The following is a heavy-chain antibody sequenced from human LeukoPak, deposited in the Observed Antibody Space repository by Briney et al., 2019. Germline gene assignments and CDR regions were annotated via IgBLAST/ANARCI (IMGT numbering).Heavy chain of an antibody. D-gene: IGHD5-18*01. CDR3: ASPKTAMVEYYFDY. CDR2: INPNSGGT. V-gene: IGHV1-2*02. Sequence: ASVKVSCKASGYTFTGYYMHWVRQAPGQGLEWMGWINPNSGGTNYAQKFQGRVTVTRDTSISTAYMELSRLRSDDTAVYYCASPKTAMVEYYFDYWGQGTLVTVSS. CDR1: GYTFTGYY. J-gene: IGHJ4*02.